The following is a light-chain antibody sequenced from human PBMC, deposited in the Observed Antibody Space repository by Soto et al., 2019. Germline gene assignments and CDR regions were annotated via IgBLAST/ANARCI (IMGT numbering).Light chain of an antibody. CDR3: RQSYSTRWT. V-gene: IGKV1-39*01. CDR1: QTISSW. J-gene: IGKJ1*01. CDR2: AAS. Sequence: DIQMTQSPSTLSGSVGDRVTITCRASQTISSWLAWYQQKPGKAPKLLIYAASSLQSGVPSRFSGSGSGTDFTLTISSLQPEDFATYYCRQSYSTRWTFGQGTKVDIK.